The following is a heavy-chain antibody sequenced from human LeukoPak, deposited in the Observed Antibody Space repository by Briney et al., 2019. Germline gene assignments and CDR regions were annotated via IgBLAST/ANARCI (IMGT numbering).Heavy chain of an antibody. CDR1: GGSISSYY. CDR3: ARARSSGWYGDAFDI. D-gene: IGHD6-19*01. J-gene: IGHJ3*02. Sequence: PSETLSLTCTVSGGSISSYYWSWIRQPAGKGLEWIGRIYTSGSTNYNPSLKSRVTMSGDTSKNQFSLKLSSVTAADTAVYYCARARSSGWYGDAFDIWGQGTMVTVSS. CDR2: IYTSGST. V-gene: IGHV4-4*07.